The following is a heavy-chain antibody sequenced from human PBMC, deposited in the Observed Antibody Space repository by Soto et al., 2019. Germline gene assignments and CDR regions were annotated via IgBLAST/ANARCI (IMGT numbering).Heavy chain of an antibody. D-gene: IGHD3-22*01. V-gene: IGHV3-23*01. CDR2: ISAGGGNT. CDR1: GFTFSNYG. CDR3: ADRAYYDISGYYEDDFDY. J-gene: IGHJ4*02. Sequence: EVQLLESGGGLVQPGGSLRLSCAASGFTFSNYGMSWVRQAPGKGLEWVSGISAGGGNTYYADSVKGRFTISRDNSSNPLHLKMNRLRAEATAVYYGADRAYYDISGYYEDDFDYWGQGSLVTVSS.